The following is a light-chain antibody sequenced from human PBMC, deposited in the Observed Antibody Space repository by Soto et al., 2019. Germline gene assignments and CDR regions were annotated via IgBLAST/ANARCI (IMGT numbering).Light chain of an antibody. Sequence: SVLTQPPSVSGAPRQRVTMACTGSSSNIGAGYDVHWYQQLPGTAPKLLIYGNSNRPSGVPDRFSGSKSGTSASLAITGLQAEDEADYYCQSYDSSFYVFGTGTKVTVL. V-gene: IGLV1-40*01. CDR1: SSNIGAGYD. CDR2: GNS. CDR3: QSYDSSFYV. J-gene: IGLJ1*01.